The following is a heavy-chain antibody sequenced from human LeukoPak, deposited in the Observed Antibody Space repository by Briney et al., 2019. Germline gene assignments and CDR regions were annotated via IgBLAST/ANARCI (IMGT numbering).Heavy chain of an antibody. J-gene: IGHJ4*02. V-gene: IGHV4-34*01. CDR3: ATWDLHGSSSAIDY. D-gene: IGHD6-6*01. Sequence: SETLSLTCAVYGGSFSGYYWSWIRQPPGKGLEWIGEINHSGSTNYNPSLKSRVTISVGTSKNQFSLKLSSVTAADTAVYYCATWDLHGSSSAIDYWGQGTLVTVSS. CDR1: GGSFSGYY. CDR2: INHSGST.